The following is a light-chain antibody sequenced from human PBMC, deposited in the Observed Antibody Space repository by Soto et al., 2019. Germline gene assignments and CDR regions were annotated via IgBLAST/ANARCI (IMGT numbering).Light chain of an antibody. J-gene: IGLJ3*02. Sequence: QSVLTQPPSVSGAPGQRVTISCTGNNSNLGAGYDVHWYQQLPGAAPKLVIFGNRNRPSGVAERFSGSKSGTTASLAITGLQAEDEDADYCQAYDYSLTASVFGGGTKLTVL. V-gene: IGLV1-40*01. CDR3: QAYDYSLTASV. CDR1: NSNLGAGYD. CDR2: GNR.